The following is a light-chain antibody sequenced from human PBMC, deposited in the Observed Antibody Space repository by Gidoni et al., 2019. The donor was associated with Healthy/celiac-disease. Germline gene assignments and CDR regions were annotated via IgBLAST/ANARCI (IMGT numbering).Light chain of an antibody. V-gene: IGKV4-1*01. Sequence: DIVMTQSPDSLAVSLCERATNNCKSSQSVLYSSNNKNYLAWYQQKPGQPPKLLIYWASTRESGVPDRFSGSGSGTDFTLTISSLQAEDVAVYYCQQYYSTPPTFGQGTKVEIK. CDR1: QSVLYSSNNKNY. CDR2: WAS. J-gene: IGKJ1*01. CDR3: QQYYSTPPT.